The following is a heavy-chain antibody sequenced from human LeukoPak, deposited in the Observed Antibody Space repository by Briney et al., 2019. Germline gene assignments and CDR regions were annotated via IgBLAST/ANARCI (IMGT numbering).Heavy chain of an antibody. Sequence: PGGSLRLFCASSGFTDSSNYMSWVRQAPAKGLEWVSVIYSGGSTYYADSVKGRLTISRDNSKNALYIQMNSMRAEDTAVYYWAREKDGYNPGDYYYYYMDVWGKGTTVTVSS. D-gene: IGHD5-24*01. J-gene: IGHJ6*03. V-gene: IGHV3-66*02. CDR1: GFTDSSNY. CDR2: IYSGGST. CDR3: AREKDGYNPGDYYYYYMDV.